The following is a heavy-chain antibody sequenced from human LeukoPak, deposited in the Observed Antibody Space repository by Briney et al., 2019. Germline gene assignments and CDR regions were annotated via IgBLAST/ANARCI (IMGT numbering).Heavy chain of an antibody. V-gene: IGHV4-31*03. CDR3: VAQLRYFEDC. Sequence: SETLSLTCTVSGGSISSGGYYWSWIRQHPGKGLEWIGYIHYSGSTYYNPSLKSRVTISVDTSKNQFSLKLSSVTAADTAVYYCVAQLRYFEDCWGQGTLVTVSS. CDR2: IHYSGST. CDR1: GGSISSGGYY. J-gene: IGHJ4*02. D-gene: IGHD3-9*01.